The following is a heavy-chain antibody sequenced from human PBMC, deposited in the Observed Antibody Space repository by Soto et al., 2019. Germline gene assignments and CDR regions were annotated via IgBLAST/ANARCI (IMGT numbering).Heavy chain of an antibody. J-gene: IGHJ4*02. Sequence: PGGSLRLSCAASGFTFSSYAMSWVRQAPGKGLGWVSAISGSGGSTYYADSVKGRFTISRDNSKNTLYLQMNSLRAEDTAVYYCAKDPAYMRELPYSVFDYWGQGTLVTVSS. D-gene: IGHD1-26*01. CDR2: ISGSGGST. CDR1: GFTFSSYA. V-gene: IGHV3-23*01. CDR3: AKDPAYMRELPYSVFDY.